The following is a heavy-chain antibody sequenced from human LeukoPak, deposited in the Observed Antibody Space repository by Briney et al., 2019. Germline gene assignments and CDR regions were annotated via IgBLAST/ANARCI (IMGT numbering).Heavy chain of an antibody. CDR2: IKQDGSEK. CDR1: GSTFSSYW. J-gene: IGHJ5*02. V-gene: IGHV3-7*01. Sequence: GGSLRLSCAASGSTFSSYWMSWVRQAPGKGLEWVANIKQDGSEKYYVDSVKGRFTISRDNSKNTLYLQMNSLRAEDTAVYYCARDLPSYCGGDCHPGPWGQGTLVTVSS. CDR3: ARDLPSYCGGDCHPGP. D-gene: IGHD2-21*02.